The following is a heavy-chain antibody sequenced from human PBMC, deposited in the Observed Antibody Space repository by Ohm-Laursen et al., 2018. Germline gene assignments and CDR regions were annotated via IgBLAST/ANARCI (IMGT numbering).Heavy chain of an antibody. J-gene: IGHJ5*02. CDR2: MNPNSGNT. Sequence: SSVKVSCKASGYTFTSYDINWVRQATGQGLGWMGWMNPNSGNTGYAQKFQGRVTMTRNTSISTAYMELSSLRSEDTAVYYCARRGDDFWSGYYENWFDPWGQGTLVTVSS. CDR3: ARRGDDFWSGYYENWFDP. V-gene: IGHV1-8*01. D-gene: IGHD3-3*01. CDR1: GYTFTSYD.